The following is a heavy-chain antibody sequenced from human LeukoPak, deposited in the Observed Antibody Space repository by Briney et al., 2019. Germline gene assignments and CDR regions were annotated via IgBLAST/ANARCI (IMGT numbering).Heavy chain of an antibody. V-gene: IGHV3-30*02. CDR3: AKDPRRITMIVVVITYYFDY. CDR1: GFTFSSYG. CDR2: IQYDGSNK. J-gene: IGHJ4*02. Sequence: GGSLRLSCAASGFTFSSYGMHWVRQAPGKGLEWVAFIQYDGSNKYYADSVKGRFTISRDNSKNTLYLQMNSLRAEDTAVYYCAKDPRRITMIVVVITYYFDYWGQGTLVTVSS. D-gene: IGHD3-22*01.